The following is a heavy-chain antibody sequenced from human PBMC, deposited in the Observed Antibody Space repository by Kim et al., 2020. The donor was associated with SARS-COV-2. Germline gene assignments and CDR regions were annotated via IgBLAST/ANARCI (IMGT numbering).Heavy chain of an antibody. Sequence: KFQGRVTITRDTSASTAYMELSSLRSEDTAVYYCARAPSTVTTFQGFDPWGQGTLVTVSS. CDR3: ARAPSTVTTFQGFDP. V-gene: IGHV1-3*01. J-gene: IGHJ5*02. D-gene: IGHD4-17*01.